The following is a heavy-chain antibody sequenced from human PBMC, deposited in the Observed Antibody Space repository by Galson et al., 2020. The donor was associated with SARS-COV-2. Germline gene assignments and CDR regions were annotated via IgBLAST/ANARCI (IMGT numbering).Heavy chain of an antibody. CDR1: GGSISSYY. J-gene: IGHJ4*02. CDR3: ARDRGSSSYVDY. CDR2: IYTSGST. D-gene: IGHD6-13*01. V-gene: IGHV4-4*07. Sequence: SQTLSLTCTVSGGSISSYYWSWIRQPAGKGLEWIGRIYTSGSTNYNPSIKSRVTMSVDTSKNQFSLKLSSVTAADTAVYYCARDRGSSSYVDYWGQGTLVTVSS.